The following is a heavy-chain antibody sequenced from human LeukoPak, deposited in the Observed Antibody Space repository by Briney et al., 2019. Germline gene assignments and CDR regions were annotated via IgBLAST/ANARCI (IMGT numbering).Heavy chain of an antibody. J-gene: IGHJ4*02. Sequence: SQTLSLTCAISGDSVSSNSAAWNWIRQSPSRGLEWLGRTYYRSKWYNDYAVSVKSRITINPDTSKNQFSLQLNSVTPEDTAVYYCARDPTPFTLGTSGWSDYWGQGTLVTVSS. D-gene: IGHD6-19*01. CDR2: TYYRSKWYN. V-gene: IGHV6-1*01. CDR1: GDSVSSNSAA. CDR3: ARDPTPFTLGTSGWSDY.